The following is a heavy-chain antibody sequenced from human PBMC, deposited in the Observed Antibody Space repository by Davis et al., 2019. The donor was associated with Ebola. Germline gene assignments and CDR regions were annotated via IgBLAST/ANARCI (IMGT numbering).Heavy chain of an antibody. Sequence: AASVKVSCKASGYTFTSYYMHWVRQAPGQGLEWMGIINPSGGSTSYAQKFQGRVTMTRDTSTSTAYMELSRLRSDDTAVYYCARDGAYCSSTSCLPTYGMDVWGQGTTVTVSS. J-gene: IGHJ6*02. CDR1: GYTFTSYY. CDR2: INPSGGST. D-gene: IGHD2-2*01. CDR3: ARDGAYCSSTSCLPTYGMDV. V-gene: IGHV1-46*01.